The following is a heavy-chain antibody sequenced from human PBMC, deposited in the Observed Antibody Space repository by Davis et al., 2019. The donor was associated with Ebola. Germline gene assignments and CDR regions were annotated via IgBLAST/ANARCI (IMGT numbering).Heavy chain of an antibody. CDR3: ARGGTRSLDY. CDR2: ISYDGSNK. D-gene: IGHD1/OR15-1a*01. Sequence: PGGSLRLSCAASGFTFSSYGMHWVRQAPGKGLEWVAVISYDGSNKYYADSVKGRFTISRDDAKNTLYLQMDSLRVEDTAVYFCARGGTRSLDYWGQGTLVIVSS. CDR1: GFTFSSYG. J-gene: IGHJ4*02. V-gene: IGHV3-30*03.